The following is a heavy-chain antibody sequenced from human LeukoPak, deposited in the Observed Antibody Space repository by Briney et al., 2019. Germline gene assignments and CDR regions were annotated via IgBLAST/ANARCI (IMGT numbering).Heavy chain of an antibody. J-gene: IGHJ5*02. D-gene: IGHD2-15*01. CDR1: GYTFTSYG. CDR2: ISAYNGNT. Sequence: ASVKVSCKASGYTFTSYGISWVRQAPGRGLEWMGWISAYNGNTNYAQKLQGRVTMTTDTSTSTAYMELRSLRSDDTAVYYCARAAPPARYCSGGSCYSGIWFDPWGQGTLVTVSS. V-gene: IGHV1-18*01. CDR3: ARAAPPARYCSGGSCYSGIWFDP.